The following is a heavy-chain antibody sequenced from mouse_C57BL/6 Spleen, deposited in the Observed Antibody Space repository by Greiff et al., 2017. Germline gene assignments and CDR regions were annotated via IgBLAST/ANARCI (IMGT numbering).Heavy chain of an antibody. CDR3: TRVYYDTGCVFDY. CDR1: GYTFTSYW. D-gene: IGHD2-4*01. J-gene: IGHJ2*01. Sequence: VQLKQSGTVLARPGASVQMSCKTSGYTFTSYWMHWVKQRPGQGLEWLGAIYPGNSDTSYNQKFKGKAKLTAVTSASTAYMELSSLTNEDSAVYYCTRVYYDTGCVFDYWGQGTTLTVSS. V-gene: IGHV1-5*01. CDR2: IYPGNSDT.